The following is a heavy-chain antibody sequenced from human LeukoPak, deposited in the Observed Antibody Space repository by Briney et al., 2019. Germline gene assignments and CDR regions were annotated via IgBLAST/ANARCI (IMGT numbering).Heavy chain of an antibody. CDR3: ASRGGYYNAEYFQH. CDR2: FDPEDGET. D-gene: IGHD3-22*01. Sequence: ASVKVSCKVSGYTLTELSMHWVRQAPGKGLEWMGGFDPEDGETIYAQKFQGRVTMTEDTSTDTAYMELSSLRSEDTAVYYCASRGGYYNAEYFQHWGQGTLVTVSS. J-gene: IGHJ1*01. CDR1: GYTLTELS. V-gene: IGHV1-24*01.